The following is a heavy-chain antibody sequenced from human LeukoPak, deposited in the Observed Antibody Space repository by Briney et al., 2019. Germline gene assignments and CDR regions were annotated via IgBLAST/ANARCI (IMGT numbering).Heavy chain of an antibody. CDR2: IYSAKTT. J-gene: IGHJ1*01. V-gene: IGHV4-4*08. D-gene: IGHD3-22*01. CDR1: GASISRSY. Sequence: SETLSLTCTVSGASISRSYWSWIRQFPGKGLEWIGYIYSAKTTIYNPSLNSRATISADTSNNRVSLHLTSVTAADTAVYFCAREVFKSSPHYGSQWGQGTLVTVTS. CDR3: AREVFKSSPHYGSQ.